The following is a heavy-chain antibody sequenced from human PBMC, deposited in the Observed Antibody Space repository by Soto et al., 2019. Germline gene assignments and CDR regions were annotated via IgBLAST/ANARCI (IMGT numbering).Heavy chain of an antibody. D-gene: IGHD6-19*01. V-gene: IGHV1-18*01. CDR3: SRSALAGYISGWIAPYYFDY. CDR1: GYTFTSYG. J-gene: IGHJ4*02. Sequence: QVQLVQSGAEVKKPGASVKVSCKASGYTFTSYGISWVRQAPGQGLEWMGWISAYNGNRNYAQKLQVRVTMTTDTSTRTAYMELRSLSSDETDVYYGSRSALAGYISGWIAPYYFDYWGQGTLVTVSS. CDR2: ISAYNGNR.